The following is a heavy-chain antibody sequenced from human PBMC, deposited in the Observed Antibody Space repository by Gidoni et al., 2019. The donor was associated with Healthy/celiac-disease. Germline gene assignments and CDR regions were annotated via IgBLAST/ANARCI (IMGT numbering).Heavy chain of an antibody. D-gene: IGHD6-19*01. CDR3: ARGMGSGWYHSIYYYYYGMDV. J-gene: IGHJ6*02. V-gene: IGHV3-33*01. CDR1: GFTFISYA. CDR2: IWYDGSNK. Sequence: QVQLVESGGGVVQPGRSLRLSCAGSGFTFISYAMHWVRQAPGKGLEWVAVIWYDGSNKYYADSVKGRFTISRDNSKNTLYLQMNSLRAEDTAVYYCARGMGSGWYHSIYYYYYGMDVWGQGTTVTVSS.